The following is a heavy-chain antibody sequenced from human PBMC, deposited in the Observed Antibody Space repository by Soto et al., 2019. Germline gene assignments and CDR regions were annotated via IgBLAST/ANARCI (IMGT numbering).Heavy chain of an antibody. Sequence: EVQLLESGGRFVQPGGSLRLSCAASGFTFRSYGMSWVRQAPGKGLEWISAISENGGRTDYADSVKGRFTISRDNSKNTLFLQMNTLTAEDTAVYYCAKRELDDKWGQGTLVTVS. CDR3: AKRELDDK. J-gene: IGHJ4*02. CDR2: ISENGGRT. CDR1: GFTFRSYG. D-gene: IGHD3-3*02. V-gene: IGHV3-23*01.